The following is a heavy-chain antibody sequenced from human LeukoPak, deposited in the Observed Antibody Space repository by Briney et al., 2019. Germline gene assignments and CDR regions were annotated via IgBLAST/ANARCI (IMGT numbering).Heavy chain of an antibody. Sequence: GASVKVSCKASGGTFISYAISWVRQAPGQGLEWMGGIIPIFGTANYAQKFQGRVTITADESTSTAYMELSSLRAEDTAVYYCARIGGGSYFSFDYWGQGTLVTVSS. J-gene: IGHJ4*02. CDR3: ARIGGGSYFSFDY. D-gene: IGHD1-26*01. CDR2: IIPIFGTA. CDR1: GGTFISYA. V-gene: IGHV1-69*13.